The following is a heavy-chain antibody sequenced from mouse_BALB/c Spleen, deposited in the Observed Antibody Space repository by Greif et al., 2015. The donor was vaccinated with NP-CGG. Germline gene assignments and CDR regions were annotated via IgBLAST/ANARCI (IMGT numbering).Heavy chain of an antibody. Sequence: EVKLVESGGGLVQPGGSLKLSCAASGFTFSSYGMSWVRQTPDKRLELVATINXNGGSTYYPDSVKGRFTISRDNAKNTLYLQMSSLKSEDTAMYYCARDGGNYFDYWGQGTTLTVSS. J-gene: IGHJ2*01. V-gene: IGHV5-6-3*01. CDR1: GFTFSSYG. CDR3: ARDGGNYFDY. CDR2: INXNGGST.